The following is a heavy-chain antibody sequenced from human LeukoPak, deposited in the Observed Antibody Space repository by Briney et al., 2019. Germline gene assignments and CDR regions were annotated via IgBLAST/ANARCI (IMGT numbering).Heavy chain of an antibody. V-gene: IGHV3-53*01. Sequence: GGSLRLSCTVSGFTVSSNSMSWVRQAPGKGLEWVSFIYSGGNTHYSDSVKGRFTISRDNSKNTLYLQMNSLRAEDTAVYYCARRAGEYSHPYNYWGRGTLVTVSS. CDR3: ARRAGEYSHPYNY. CDR1: GFTVSSNS. J-gene: IGHJ4*02. D-gene: IGHD2/OR15-2a*01. CDR2: IYSGGNT.